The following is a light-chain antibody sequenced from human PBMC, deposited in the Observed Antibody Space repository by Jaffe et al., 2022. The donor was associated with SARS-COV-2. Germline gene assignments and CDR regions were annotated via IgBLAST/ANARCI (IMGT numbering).Light chain of an antibody. V-gene: IGKV3-20*01. J-gene: IGKJ2*01. CDR2: GAS. Sequence: EIVLTQSPGTLSLSPGERATLSCRASQSVSSSYLAWYQQKPGQAPRLLIYGASSRVTGIPDRFSGSGSGTDFTLTISRLEPEDFALYYCQQYASSPYTFGQGTKLEIK. CDR3: QQYASSPYT. CDR1: QSVSSSY.